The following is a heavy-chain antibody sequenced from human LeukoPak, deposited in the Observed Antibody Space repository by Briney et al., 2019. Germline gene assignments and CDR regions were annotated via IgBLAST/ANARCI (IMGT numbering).Heavy chain of an antibody. CDR1: GFTFDDYD. Sequence: GRSVRLSCAASGFTFDDYDMHWVRQAPGKGLEWVSGISWNSGSIGYADYVKSRFTISRDNAKNSLYLQMNSLRAEDTALYYCAKDIGDYGDYLGAFDIWGQGTMVTVSS. D-gene: IGHD4-17*01. CDR3: AKDIGDYGDYLGAFDI. V-gene: IGHV3-9*01. CDR2: ISWNSGSI. J-gene: IGHJ3*02.